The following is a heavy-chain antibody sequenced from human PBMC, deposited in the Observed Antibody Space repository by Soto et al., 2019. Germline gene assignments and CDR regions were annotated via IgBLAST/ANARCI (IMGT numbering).Heavy chain of an antibody. V-gene: IGHV4-59*12. J-gene: IGHJ6*02. CDR3: ARAGMVRGVTIGPDYYGMDV. D-gene: IGHD3-10*01. CDR2: IYYSGST. Sequence: SETLSLTCTVSGGYISSYYWSWIRQPPGKGLEWIGYIYYSGSTNYNPSLKSRVTISVDTSKNQFSLKLSSVTAADTAVYYCARAGMVRGVTIGPDYYGMDVWGQGTTVTVSS. CDR1: GGYISSYY.